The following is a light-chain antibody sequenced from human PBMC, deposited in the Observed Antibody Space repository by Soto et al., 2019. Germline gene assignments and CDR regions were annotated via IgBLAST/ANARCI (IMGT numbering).Light chain of an antibody. Sequence: DIQITQPQSSLSASVRDRVTITYRATQRISSYLIWSQQKPGKAPKLLIYAASRSPSGAPSRFSGSGSGTDFALTISSLQRDDFATYYCQKSDCFPRTFGPGTKGDIK. J-gene: IGKJ3*01. CDR3: QKSDCFPRT. CDR1: QRISSY. V-gene: IGKV1-39*01. CDR2: AAS.